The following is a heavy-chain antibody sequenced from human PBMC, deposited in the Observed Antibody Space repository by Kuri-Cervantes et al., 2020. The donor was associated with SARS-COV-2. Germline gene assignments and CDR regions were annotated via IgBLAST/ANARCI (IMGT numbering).Heavy chain of an antibody. Sequence: ASVKVSCKASGYTFTSYYMHWVRQAPGQGLEWMGRINPSGGSTSYAQKFQGRVTMTRDTSTSTVYMELSSLRSDDTAVYYCAQAPSRGAWFDPWGQGTLVTVSS. V-gene: IGHV1-46*01. CDR3: AQAPSRGAWFDP. CDR2: INPSGGST. J-gene: IGHJ5*02. CDR1: GYTFTSYY.